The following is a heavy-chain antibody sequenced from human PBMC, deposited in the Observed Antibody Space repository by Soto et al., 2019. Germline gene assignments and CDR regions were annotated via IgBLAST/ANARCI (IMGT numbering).Heavy chain of an antibody. CDR3: ARDRSGYCGGGARHFDY. Sequence: SETLSLTCSVSSGSVNVGGYFWTWIRQVPGKGLEWIGNIEKSGSTSYNPSLKSRLTISVDTSKNQFSLILTSVPSADTAFYYCARDRSGYCGGGARHFDYWGQGTQVTVSS. CDR1: SGSVNVGGYF. V-gene: IGHV4-31*03. J-gene: IGHJ4*02. CDR2: IEKSGST. D-gene: IGHD2-21*01.